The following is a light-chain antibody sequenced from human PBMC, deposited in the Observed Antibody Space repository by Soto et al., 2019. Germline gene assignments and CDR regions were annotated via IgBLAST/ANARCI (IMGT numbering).Light chain of an antibody. Sequence: EIVMTQSPATLPVSPGERATLSCRAGQSISSNLAWYQQKPGQAPRLLIYGASTRATGIPARFGGSGSGAEFTLTISSLQSEDFAVYYCQQYNTWPGTFGQGTKVEIK. CDR3: QQYNTWPGT. J-gene: IGKJ1*01. V-gene: IGKV3-15*01. CDR1: QSISSN. CDR2: GAS.